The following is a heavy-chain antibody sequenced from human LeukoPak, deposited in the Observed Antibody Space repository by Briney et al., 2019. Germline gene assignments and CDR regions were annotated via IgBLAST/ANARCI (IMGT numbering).Heavy chain of an antibody. Sequence: SETLSLTCAVSGGSISSSNWWSWVRQPPGKGLEWIGEIYHSGSTNYNPSLTSRLTSSIDTSRNQFSLNLASVTAADTAVYYCTRGRGIWGQGTLVTVSS. J-gene: IGHJ4*02. CDR2: IYHSGST. CDR3: TRGRGI. CDR1: GGSISSSNW. V-gene: IGHV4-4*02. D-gene: IGHD3-10*01.